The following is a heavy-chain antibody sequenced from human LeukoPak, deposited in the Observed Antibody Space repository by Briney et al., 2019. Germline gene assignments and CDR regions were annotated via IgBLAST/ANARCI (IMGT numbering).Heavy chain of an antibody. CDR3: ARDNRACYFDVSGSLDF. CDR1: GGSINSFY. V-gene: IGHV4-59*01. CDR2: IYYSGST. J-gene: IGHJ3*01. Sequence: KPSETLSLTCSVSGGSINSFYWTWLRQVPGKGLEWIGNIYYSGSTKYNPALKSRVTISIDTSKNQFSLRLRPVTAADTAIYYCARDNRACYFDVSGSLDFWGQGTMVTVSS. D-gene: IGHD3-22*01.